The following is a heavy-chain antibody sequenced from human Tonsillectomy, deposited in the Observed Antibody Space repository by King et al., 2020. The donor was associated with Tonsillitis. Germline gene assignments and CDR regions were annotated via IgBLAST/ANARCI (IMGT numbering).Heavy chain of an antibody. V-gene: IGHV5-51*01. Sequence: EVQLVESGAEVKKPGESLKISCTGSGYDFTTYWIGWVRQMPGKGLEWMGIIYPRDSDTRYSPSFQGPVTFSADKTISTAYLQWSSLEASDTAMYYCTRLKGSGTGADYWGQGTLVTVSS. CDR1: GYDFTTYW. CDR2: IYPRDSDT. J-gene: IGHJ4*02. CDR3: TRLKGSGTGADY. D-gene: IGHD3/OR15-3a*01.